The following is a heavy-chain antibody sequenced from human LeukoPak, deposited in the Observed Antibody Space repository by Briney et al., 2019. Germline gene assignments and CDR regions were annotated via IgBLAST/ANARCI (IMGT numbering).Heavy chain of an antibody. CDR1: GGSISSGDYY. V-gene: IGHV4-30-4*01. CDR2: IYYSGST. CDR3: ARGLVGVVPAAAPFDY. Sequence: PLQTLSLTCTVSGGSISSGDYYWSWIRQPPGKGLEWIGHIYYSGSTYYNPSLKSRVTISVDTSKNQFSLKLSSVTAADTAVYYCARGLVGVVPAAAPFDYWGQGTLVTVSS. D-gene: IGHD2-2*01. J-gene: IGHJ4*02.